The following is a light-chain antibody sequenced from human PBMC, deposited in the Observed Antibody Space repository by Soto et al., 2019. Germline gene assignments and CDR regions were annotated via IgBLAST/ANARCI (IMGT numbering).Light chain of an antibody. CDR3: SSFTSSGTRV. V-gene: IGLV2-14*01. CDR1: SSDIGGYNY. Sequence: QSALTQPASVSGSPGQSITISCTGTSSDIGGYNYVSWFQQHPDKAPKLMIYDVNGRPSVVSNRFSGSKSGSTASLTISGLQAEYEADYYCSSFTSSGTRVFGTGTKLTVL. CDR2: DVN. J-gene: IGLJ1*01.